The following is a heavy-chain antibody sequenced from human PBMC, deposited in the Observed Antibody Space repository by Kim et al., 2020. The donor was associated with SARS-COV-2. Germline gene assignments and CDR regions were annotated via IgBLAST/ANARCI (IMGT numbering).Heavy chain of an antibody. Sequence: SGPTLVNPTETLTLTCTFSGFSLSTTAMCVSWIRQPPGKALEWLARIKWDGGKDYTTSLKTRLSISKDTAKNQVVLTMTNMDPVDTATYYCARISESYLSFDIWGQGTMVTVSS. CDR3: ARISESYLSFDI. J-gene: IGHJ3*02. CDR2: IKWDGGK. CDR1: GFSLSTTAMC. V-gene: IGHV2-70*11. D-gene: IGHD3-10*01.